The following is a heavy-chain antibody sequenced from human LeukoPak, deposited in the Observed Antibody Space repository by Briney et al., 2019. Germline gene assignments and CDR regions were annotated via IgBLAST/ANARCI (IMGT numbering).Heavy chain of an antibody. CDR3: AKARSGSYYYYGMDV. Sequence: PGGSLRLSCAASGFTFSTYWMHWVRQAPGKGLVWVSAISGSGGSTYYADSVKGRFTISRDNSKNTLYLQMNSLRAEDTAVYYCAKARSGSYYYYGMDVWGQGTTVTVSS. J-gene: IGHJ6*02. V-gene: IGHV3-23*01. D-gene: IGHD3-10*01. CDR1: GFTFSTYW. CDR2: ISGSGGST.